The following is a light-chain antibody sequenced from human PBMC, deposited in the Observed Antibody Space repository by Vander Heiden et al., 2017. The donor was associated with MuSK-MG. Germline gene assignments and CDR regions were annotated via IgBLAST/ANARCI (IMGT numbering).Light chain of an antibody. CDR2: EVS. J-gene: IGLJ3*02. CDR1: NSDVGVYNY. CDR3: SSYTSTTTGV. Sequence: QSALTQPAPVSESPGQSLTLSFSGTNSDVGVYNYVSCYQQHPGKSPKLMIFEVSARPPWVSVRFSGSKSGNTASLTISVRQAEDEADYYCSSYTSTTTGVFGAGTKLTVL. V-gene: IGLV2-14*01.